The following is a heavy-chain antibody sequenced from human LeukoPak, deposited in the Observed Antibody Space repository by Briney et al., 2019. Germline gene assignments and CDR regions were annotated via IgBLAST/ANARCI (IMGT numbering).Heavy chain of an antibody. V-gene: IGHV3-74*01. J-gene: IGHJ4*02. CDR1: GFTFSSYA. CDR2: LKGDGSRA. Sequence: GGSLRLSCAASGFTFSSYAMSWVRQAPGKGLEWVGQLKGDGSRANYADSVRGRFTISRDNAKNTVYLQLNSLRAEDTAVYYCARDGYLAPVIAFLDYWGQGTPVTVSS. CDR3: ARDGYLAPVIAFLDY. D-gene: IGHD2-2*03.